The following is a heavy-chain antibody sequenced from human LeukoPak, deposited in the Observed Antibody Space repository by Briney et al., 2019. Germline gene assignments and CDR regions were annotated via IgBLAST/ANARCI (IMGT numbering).Heavy chain of an antibody. CDR1: GFTFSSYS. J-gene: IGHJ5*02. CDR3: ARDPPDGLDNRFDP. V-gene: IGHV3-21*01. D-gene: IGHD3-16*01. Sequence: GGSLRLSCAASGFTFSSYSMNWVRQAPGKGLEWVSSISSSSSYIYYADSVKGRFTISRDNAKNSLYLQMNSLRAEDTAVYYCARDPPDGLDNRFDPWGQGTLVTVSS. CDR2: ISSSSSYI.